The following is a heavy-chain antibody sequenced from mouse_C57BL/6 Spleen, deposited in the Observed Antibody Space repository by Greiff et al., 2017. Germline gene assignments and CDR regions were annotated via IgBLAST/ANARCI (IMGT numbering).Heavy chain of an antibody. CDR2: IRNKANNHAT. J-gene: IGHJ2*01. Sequence: EVQLVESGGGLVQPGGSMKLSCAASGFTFSDAWMDWVRQSPEKGLEWVAEIRNKANNHATYYAESVKGRFTISRDDSKRSVYLQMNSLRAEDTGIYYCTRLLREGDYYFDYWGQGTTLTVSS. D-gene: IGHD1-1*01. CDR1: GFTFSDAW. V-gene: IGHV6-6*01. CDR3: TRLLREGDYYFDY.